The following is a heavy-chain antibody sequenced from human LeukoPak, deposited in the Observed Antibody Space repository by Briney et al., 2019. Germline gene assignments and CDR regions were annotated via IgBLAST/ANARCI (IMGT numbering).Heavy chain of an antibody. CDR3: ARDGSGSTGYNWFDP. CDR2: VNPNSGGT. Sequence: ASVKVSCKASGYTFTGYYMHWVRQAPGQGLEWMGWVNPNSGGTNYAQKFQGRVTMTRDTSISTAYMELSRLRSDDTAVYYCARDGSGSTGYNWFDPWGQGTLVTVSS. D-gene: IGHD3-10*01. V-gene: IGHV1-2*02. J-gene: IGHJ5*02. CDR1: GYTFTGYY.